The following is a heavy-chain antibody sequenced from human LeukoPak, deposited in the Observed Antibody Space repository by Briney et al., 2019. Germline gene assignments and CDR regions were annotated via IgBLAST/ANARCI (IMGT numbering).Heavy chain of an antibody. V-gene: IGHV3-15*01. J-gene: IGHJ4*02. CDR1: GFTFSNVW. Sequence: GGSLRLSCAASGFTFSNVWISWVRQAPGKGLEWVGRIKSKTDGGTIDYAAPVKGRFTISRDDSKDTLYLQMHSLRAEDTAVYYCAKGSVPIISSSYFDYWGQGTLVTVSS. D-gene: IGHD6-13*01. CDR3: AKGSVPIISSSYFDY. CDR2: IKSKTDGGTI.